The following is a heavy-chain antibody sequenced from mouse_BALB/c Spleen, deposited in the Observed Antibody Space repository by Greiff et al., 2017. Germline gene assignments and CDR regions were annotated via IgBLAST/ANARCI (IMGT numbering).Heavy chain of an antibody. J-gene: IGHJ2*01. CDR3: AREAYGNYSFDY. D-gene: IGHD2-10*02. CDR2: ISSGGST. Sequence: DVQLQESGGGLVKPGGSLKLSCAASGFTFSSYAMSWVRQTPEKRLEWVASISSGGSTYYPDSVKGRFTISRDNARNILYLQMSSLRSEDTAMYYCAREAYGNYSFDYWGQGTTLTVSS. V-gene: IGHV5-6-5*01. CDR1: GFTFSSYA.